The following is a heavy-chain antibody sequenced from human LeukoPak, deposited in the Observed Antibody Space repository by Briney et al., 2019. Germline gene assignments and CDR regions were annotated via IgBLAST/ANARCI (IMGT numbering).Heavy chain of an antibody. CDR3: ARDMYYDSSGFLGPSFDY. V-gene: IGHV3-11*01. CDR2: ISSSGSTI. D-gene: IGHD3-22*01. Sequence: GGSLRLSCAASGFTFSDYYMSWIRQAPGKELEWVSYISSSGSTIYYADSVKGRFTISRDNAKNSLYLQMNSLRAEDTAVYYCARDMYYDSSGFLGPSFDYWGQGTLVTVSS. J-gene: IGHJ4*02. CDR1: GFTFSDYY.